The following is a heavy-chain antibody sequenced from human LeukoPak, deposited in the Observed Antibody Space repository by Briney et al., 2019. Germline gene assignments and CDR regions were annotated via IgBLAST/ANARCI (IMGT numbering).Heavy chain of an antibody. Sequence: GRSLRLFCAASGFTFSSYSVHWGRQAPGKGLEWVSVISFDGKKKYYADSVKGRFTISRDNSKDTLYLQMNSLRTEDTAVYYCARDFGYDSGTYLVHWGQGTLVTVSS. CDR3: ARDFGYDSGTYLVH. CDR1: GFTFSSYS. J-gene: IGHJ4*02. CDR2: ISFDGKKK. D-gene: IGHD3-10*01. V-gene: IGHV3-30*04.